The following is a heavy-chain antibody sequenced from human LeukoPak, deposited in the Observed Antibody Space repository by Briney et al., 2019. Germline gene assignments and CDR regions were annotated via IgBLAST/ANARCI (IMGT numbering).Heavy chain of an antibody. V-gene: IGHV3-9*03. J-gene: IGHJ6*03. CDR1: GFTLDDYA. Sequence: GGSLRLSCVASGFTLDDYAMHWVRQAPGKGLEWVSGITWNSDNIEYADSVKGRFTISRDNAKNSLYLQMNSLRAEDMALYYCAKGGGGRLIYYYYMDVWGKGTTVTVSS. CDR3: AKGGGGRLIYYYYMDV. CDR2: ITWNSDNI. D-gene: IGHD3-16*01.